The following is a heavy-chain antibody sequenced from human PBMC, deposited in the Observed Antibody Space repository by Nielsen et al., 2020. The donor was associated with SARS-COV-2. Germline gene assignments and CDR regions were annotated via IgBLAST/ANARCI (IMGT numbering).Heavy chain of an antibody. CDR3: ARVPTFYSNYGDYYYYYMDV. V-gene: IGHV3-74*01. J-gene: IGHJ6*03. D-gene: IGHD4-11*01. Sequence: WIRQPPGKGLVWVSRINSDGSSTNYADSVKGRFTISRDNAKNSLYLQMNSLRAEDTAVYYCARVPTFYSNYGDYYYYYMDVWGKGTTVTVSS. CDR2: INSDGSST.